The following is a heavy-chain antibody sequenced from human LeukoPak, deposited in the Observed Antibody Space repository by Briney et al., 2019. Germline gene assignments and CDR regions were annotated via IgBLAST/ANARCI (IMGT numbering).Heavy chain of an antibody. CDR2: ISGSGGST. D-gene: IGHD4-17*01. J-gene: IGHJ4*02. CDR1: GFTFSSYA. V-gene: IGHV3-23*01. Sequence: GGSLRLSCAASGFTFSSYAMSWVRQAPGKGLEWVSAISGSGGSTYYADSVKGRFTISRDNAQNSLYLQMNSLSAEDTAVYYCARLFGGVTTFDYWGQGTLVTVSS. CDR3: ARLFGGVTTFDY.